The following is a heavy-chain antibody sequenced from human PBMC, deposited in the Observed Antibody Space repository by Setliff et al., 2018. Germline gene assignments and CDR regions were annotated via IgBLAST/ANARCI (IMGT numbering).Heavy chain of an antibody. V-gene: IGHV4-61*09. CDR2: FHTGGST. D-gene: IGHD3-3*01. CDR1: GDSISSGSYY. CDR3: ARAGPTVTFFRVLVISWWDP. Sequence: SGDSISSGSYYWTWIRQPAGKGLEWIGHFHTGGSTNYNRSLRSRVSISVDTSKNQFSLKLSSVTAADTATYYCARAGPTVTFFRVLVISWWDPWGQGSLVTVSS. J-gene: IGHJ5*02.